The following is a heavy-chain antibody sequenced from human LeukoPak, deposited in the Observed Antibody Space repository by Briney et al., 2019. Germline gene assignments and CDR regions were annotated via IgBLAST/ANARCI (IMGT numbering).Heavy chain of an antibody. J-gene: IGHJ5*02. CDR1: GGSNY. CDR3: ARHSNWNAGVDWFDP. Sequence: LETLSLTCTVSGGSNYWSWLRQPPGRGLEWIAYIHYSGSASYNTSLKSRVTISIDTSSNQLSLKLNSVTAADTAVYYCARHSNWNAGVDWFDPWGQGTLVTVSS. V-gene: IGHV4-59*08. CDR2: IHYSGSA. D-gene: IGHD1-20*01.